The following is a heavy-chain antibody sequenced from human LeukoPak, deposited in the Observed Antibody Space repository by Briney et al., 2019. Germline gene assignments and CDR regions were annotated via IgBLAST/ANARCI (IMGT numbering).Heavy chain of an antibody. CDR1: GFTFSSYG. V-gene: IGHV3-30*18. J-gene: IGHJ5*02. Sequence: PGGSRRLPCPASGFTFSSYGMHWVRQAPGKGLEWVAVISYDGSNKYYADSVKGRFTISRDNSKNTLYLQMNSLRAEDTAVYYCANDFMDPWGQETLVTVSS. CDR2: ISYDGSNK. CDR3: ANDFMDP. D-gene: IGHD3-16*01.